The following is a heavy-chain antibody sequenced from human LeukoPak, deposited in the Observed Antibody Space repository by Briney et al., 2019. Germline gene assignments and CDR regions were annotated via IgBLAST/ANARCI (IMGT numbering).Heavy chain of an antibody. CDR1: GGSISSGSYY. Sequence: PSETLSLTCTVSGGSISSGSYYWSWIRQPAGKGLEWIGRIYTSGSTNYNPSLKSRVTISVDTSKNQFSLKLSSVTAADTAVYYCARESRLFGYSSSSFDIWGQGTMVTVSS. D-gene: IGHD6-6*01. V-gene: IGHV4-61*02. CDR3: ARESRLFGYSSSSFDI. J-gene: IGHJ3*02. CDR2: IYTSGST.